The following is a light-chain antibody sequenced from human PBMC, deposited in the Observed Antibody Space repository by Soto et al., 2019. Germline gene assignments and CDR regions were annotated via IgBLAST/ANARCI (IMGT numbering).Light chain of an antibody. J-gene: IGLJ1*01. CDR2: DVS. V-gene: IGLV2-14*01. CDR1: SSDIGGYKY. Sequence: QSFRTQPASVSGSPGQSITIACTGTSSDIGGYKYVSWYQQNPDKAPKLMIYDVSYRPSGVSDRFSGSKSGNTASLTISGLQAEDEADYYCSSYTSINTHVFGTGTKVTVL. CDR3: SSYTSINTHV.